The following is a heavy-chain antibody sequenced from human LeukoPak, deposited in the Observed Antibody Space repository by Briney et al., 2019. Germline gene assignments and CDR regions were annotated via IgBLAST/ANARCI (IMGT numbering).Heavy chain of an antibody. Sequence: PSETLSLTCTVSGASISSSYYWGWIRQSPGKGLEWIASIYFRGGTYYKPSLKSRVTISVDTTTNMCSLKLTSVAAAETAVYYCVRHVAMGSPLYDWGQGTLVTVSA. V-gene: IGHV4-39*01. D-gene: IGHD2-15*01. CDR2: IYFRGGT. CDR3: VRHVAMGSPLYD. CDR1: GASISSSYY. J-gene: IGHJ4*02.